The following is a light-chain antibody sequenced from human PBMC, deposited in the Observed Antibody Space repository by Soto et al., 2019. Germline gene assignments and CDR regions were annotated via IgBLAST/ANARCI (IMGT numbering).Light chain of an antibody. Sequence: DIQMTQSPSTLSASVGDSLTSNCRASQSINNWLAWYQKKPGRAPKLLIYKASVLETVAPSRFSGTRSGTEFTLTINGLQPDDFATYYGQQYSSYSPITVGLGTRLEI. CDR1: QSINNW. V-gene: IGKV1-5*03. CDR2: KAS. CDR3: QQYSSYSPIT. J-gene: IGKJ5*01.